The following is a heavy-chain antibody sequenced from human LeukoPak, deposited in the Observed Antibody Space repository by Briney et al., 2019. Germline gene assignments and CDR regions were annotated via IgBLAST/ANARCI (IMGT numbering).Heavy chain of an antibody. Sequence: GGSLRLSCAASGFTFSTYSMNWVRQAPGKGLEWLSYIRGSSNTIYYADSVKGRFTISRDNSKNTLYLQMNSLRAEDTAVYYCAKGVWGNWFDPWGQGTLVTVSS. V-gene: IGHV3-48*01. CDR3: AKGVWGNWFDP. CDR2: IRGSSNTI. J-gene: IGHJ5*02. D-gene: IGHD3-16*01. CDR1: GFTFSTYS.